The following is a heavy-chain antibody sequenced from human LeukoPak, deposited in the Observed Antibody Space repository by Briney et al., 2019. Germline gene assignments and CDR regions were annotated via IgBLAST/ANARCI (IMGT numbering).Heavy chain of an antibody. D-gene: IGHD6-19*01. V-gene: IGHV3-30*18. Sequence: GGSLRLSCAASGFTFSSYGMHWVRQAPGKGLEWVAIISYDGSNKYYADSVQGRFTISRDNSKNTLYLQTNSLRAEDTAVYYCAKDLGGGSGCYDLWGRGTLVTVSS. CDR1: GFTFSSYG. J-gene: IGHJ2*01. CDR3: AKDLGGGSGCYDL. CDR2: ISYDGSNK.